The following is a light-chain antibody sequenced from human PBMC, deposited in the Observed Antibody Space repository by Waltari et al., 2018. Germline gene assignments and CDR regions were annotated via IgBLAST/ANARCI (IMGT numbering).Light chain of an antibody. CDR1: NSNIGITS. CDR3: GTWDNSLSAWV. V-gene: IGLV1-51*02. J-gene: IGLJ3*02. Sequence: QSVLTQPPSVSATPGPRVTISCSGSNSNIGITSISWYQQLPRTAPKLLIYENKKRPSGIPDRFSGSKSGTSATLGITGLQTEDEADYYCGTWDNSLSAWVFGGGTKLTVL. CDR2: ENK.